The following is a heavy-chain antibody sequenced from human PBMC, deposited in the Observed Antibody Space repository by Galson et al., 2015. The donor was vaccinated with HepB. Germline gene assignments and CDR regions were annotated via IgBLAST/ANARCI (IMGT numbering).Heavy chain of an antibody. CDR3: AKGGDCTNGVCYTGYYYGMDV. V-gene: IGHV3-23*01. CDR2: ISGSGGST. Sequence: SLRLSCAASGFTFSNYAMSWVRQAPGKGLEWVSAISGSGGSTYYADSVKGRFTISRDNSKNTLYLQMNSLRAEDTAVYYCAKGGDCTNGVCYTGYYYGMDVWGQGTTVTVSS. CDR1: GFTFSNYA. J-gene: IGHJ6*02. D-gene: IGHD2-8*01.